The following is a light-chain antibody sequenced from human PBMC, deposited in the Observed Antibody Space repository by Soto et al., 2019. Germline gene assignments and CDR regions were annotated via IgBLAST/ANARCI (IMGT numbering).Light chain of an antibody. Sequence: DIQITQSPSTLSSSVVDTVTVTFLTSQSISSWLAWYQQKPLKAPKLLIYDASSLESGVPSRFSGSGSGAEFTLTISSLQPDDFATYYCQQYNSYSGTFGQGTKVDIK. J-gene: IGKJ1*01. CDR2: DAS. CDR3: QQYNSYSGT. V-gene: IGKV1-5*01. CDR1: QSISSW.